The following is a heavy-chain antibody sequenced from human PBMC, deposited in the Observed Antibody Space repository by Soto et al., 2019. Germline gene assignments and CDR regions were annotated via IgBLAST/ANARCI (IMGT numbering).Heavy chain of an antibody. CDR2: ISYDGSNK. CDR1: GFTFSSYP. V-gene: IGHV3-30-3*01. Sequence: QVQLVESGGGVVQPGRSLRLSCAASGFTFSSYPMHWVRQAPGKGLEWVAVISYDGSNKYYADSVKGRFTISRDNSKNTLYLQMNSLRAEDTAVYYCARDIVGARGPDYWGQGTLVTVSS. CDR3: ARDIVGARGPDY. J-gene: IGHJ4*02. D-gene: IGHD1-26*01.